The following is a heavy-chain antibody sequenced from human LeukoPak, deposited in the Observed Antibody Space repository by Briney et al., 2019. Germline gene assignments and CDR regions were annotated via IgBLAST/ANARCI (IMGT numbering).Heavy chain of an antibody. D-gene: IGHD3-22*01. V-gene: IGHV4-4*07. J-gene: IGHJ6*03. CDR3: ARDRPIVVFTRAPGLYYSYMDV. Sequence: SETLSLTCTVSGGSISSYYWSWIRQPAGKGLEWIGRIYTSGSTNYNPSLKSRVTMSLDTSKNQFSLKLSSVTAADTAVYYCARDRPIVVFTRAPGLYYSYMDVWGRGTTVTVSS. CDR2: IYTSGST. CDR1: GGSISSYY.